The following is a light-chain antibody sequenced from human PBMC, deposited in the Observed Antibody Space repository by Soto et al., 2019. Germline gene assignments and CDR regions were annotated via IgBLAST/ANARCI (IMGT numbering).Light chain of an antibody. CDR3: NSFTSSNTLPYV. J-gene: IGLJ1*01. CDR1: NSDIGSYNY. Sequence: QSALTQPASVSGSCGQSITISCSGTNSDIGSYNYVSWYLQHPGKAPKLIVFEVSNRPSGISDRFSGSKSGNTAYLTISGLQTEDEAVYYCNSFTSSNTLPYVFGTGTKVTVL. V-gene: IGLV2-14*01. CDR2: EVS.